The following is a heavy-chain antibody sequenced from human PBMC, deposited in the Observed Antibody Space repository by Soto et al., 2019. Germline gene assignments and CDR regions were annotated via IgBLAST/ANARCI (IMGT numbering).Heavy chain of an antibody. J-gene: IGHJ4*02. D-gene: IGHD6-13*01. V-gene: IGHV3-66*01. CDR2: IYSDGNT. Sequence: GGSLRLSCTASGFTVSSNLMSWVRQAPGKGLEWVSLIYSDGNTYYADSVKGRFTISRDNSKNTVYLQMNSLRAEDTAVYYCARRYSTSWCFDYWGQGTLVTVSS. CDR1: GFTVSSNL. CDR3: ARRYSTSWCFDY.